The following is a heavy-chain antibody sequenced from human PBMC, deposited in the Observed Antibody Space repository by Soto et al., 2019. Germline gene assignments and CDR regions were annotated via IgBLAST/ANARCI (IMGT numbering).Heavy chain of an antibody. CDR1: GGTFSSYT. V-gene: IGHV1-69*02. CDR3: ARATGVTHAEVDAFDI. D-gene: IGHD4-17*01. Sequence: QVQLVQSGAEVKKPGSSVKVSCKASGGTFSSYTISWVRQAPGQGLEWMGRIIPILGIANYAQKFQGRVTITADKSTSTAYMELSSLRSEDTAVYYCARATGVTHAEVDAFDIWGQGTMVTVSS. J-gene: IGHJ3*02. CDR2: IIPILGIA.